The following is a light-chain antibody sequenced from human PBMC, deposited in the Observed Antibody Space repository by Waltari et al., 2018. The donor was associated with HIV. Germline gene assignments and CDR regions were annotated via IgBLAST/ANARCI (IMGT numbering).Light chain of an antibody. J-gene: IGKJ1*01. CDR2: AAS. Sequence: DIQMTQSPSSLSASVGDRVTITCRARQGVSNYLAWYQQKPGKVPKLLIYAASTWQSGVPSRFSGSGSGTDFTLTISSLQPEDVATYYCQKYNSAPRTFGQGTKVEIK. V-gene: IGKV1-27*01. CDR3: QKYNSAPRT. CDR1: QGVSNY.